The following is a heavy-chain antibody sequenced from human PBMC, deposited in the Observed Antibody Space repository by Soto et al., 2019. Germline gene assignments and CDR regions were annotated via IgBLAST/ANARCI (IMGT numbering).Heavy chain of an antibody. J-gene: IGHJ4*02. CDR2: IWYDGSNK. Sequence: QVQLVESGGGVVQPGRSLRLSCAASGFTFSSYGMHWVRQAPGKGLEWVAVIWYDGSNKYYADSVKGRFTISRDNSKNTLYLQMNSLRAEDTAVYYCARDEHIVVVTATGVWGQGTLVTVSS. CDR3: ARDEHIVVVTATGV. CDR1: GFTFSSYG. V-gene: IGHV3-30*19. D-gene: IGHD2-21*02.